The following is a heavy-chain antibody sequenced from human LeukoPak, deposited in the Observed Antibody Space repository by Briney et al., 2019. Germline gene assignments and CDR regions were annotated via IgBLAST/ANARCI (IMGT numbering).Heavy chain of an antibody. CDR2: MNPNSGNT. CDR3: AREQDSGSYPDY. Sequence: ASVKVSCKASGGTFSSYAISWVRQATGQGLEWMGWMNPNSGNTGYAQKFQGRVTITRNTSISTAYMELSSLRSEDTAVYYCAREQDSGSYPDYWGQGTLVTVSS. V-gene: IGHV1-8*02. J-gene: IGHJ4*02. D-gene: IGHD1-26*01. CDR1: GGTFSSYA.